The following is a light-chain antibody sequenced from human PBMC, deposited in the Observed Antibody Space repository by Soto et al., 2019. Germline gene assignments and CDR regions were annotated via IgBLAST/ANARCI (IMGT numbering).Light chain of an antibody. CDR2: DTS. J-gene: IGKJ2*01. CDR1: QRLSTY. CDR3: QQRSTWPPGYT. Sequence: DIVLTQSPATLSLSPGERATLSCRASQRLSTYLAWYQQEPGQAPRLLIYDTSKSATGVPTRFSGSGSGTDFTLTISSLEPEDFALYYCQQRSTWPPGYTFGQGTKLEIK. V-gene: IGKV3-11*01.